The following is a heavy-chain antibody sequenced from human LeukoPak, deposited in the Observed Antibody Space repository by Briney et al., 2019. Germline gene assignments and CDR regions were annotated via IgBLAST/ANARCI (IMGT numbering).Heavy chain of an antibody. CDR1: GFTFSSFA. J-gene: IGHJ5*02. Sequence: GGSLRLSCAASGFTFSSFAMPWVRQAPGKGLEWVAVISYDGTYKYYSDSVKGRFTISRDNSKNTLYLQMSSLRPEDTAVYYCARDRRTGQFDLWGQGTLVTVSS. V-gene: IGHV3-30*04. CDR2: ISYDGTYK. D-gene: IGHD4-17*01. CDR3: ARDRRTGQFDL.